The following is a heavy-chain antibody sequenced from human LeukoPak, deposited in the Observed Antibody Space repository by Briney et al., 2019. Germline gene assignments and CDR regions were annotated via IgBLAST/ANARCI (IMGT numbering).Heavy chain of an antibody. CDR3: ARAGIASAGTMSYYYMDV. Sequence: PGGSLRLSCAASGSTFSSYSMNWVRQAPGKGLEWVSVIYRGGSTFYADSVKGRFTISRDISKNTVYLQMNSLRAEDTAVYYCARAGIASAGTMSYYYMDVWGKGTTVTISS. D-gene: IGHD6-13*01. J-gene: IGHJ6*03. V-gene: IGHV3-53*01. CDR1: GSTFSSYS. CDR2: IYRGGST.